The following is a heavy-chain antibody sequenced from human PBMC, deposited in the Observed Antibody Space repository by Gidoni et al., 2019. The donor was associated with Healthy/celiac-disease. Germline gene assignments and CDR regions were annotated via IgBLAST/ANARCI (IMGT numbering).Heavy chain of an antibody. V-gene: IGHV3-9*01. CDR3: AKDMGTSGWYDAFDI. CDR2: ISWNSGSI. CDR1: GFTFDDYA. J-gene: IGHJ3*02. Sequence: EVQLVESGVGLVQPGRSLRLTCAASGFTFDDYAMHWVRQAPGKGLEWVSGISWNSGSIGYADSVKGRFTISRDNAKNSLYLQMNSLRAEDTALYYCAKDMGTSGWYDAFDIWGQGTMVTVSS. D-gene: IGHD6-19*01.